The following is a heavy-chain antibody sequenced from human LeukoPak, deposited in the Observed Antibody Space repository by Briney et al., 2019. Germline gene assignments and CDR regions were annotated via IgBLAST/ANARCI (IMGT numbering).Heavy chain of an antibody. CDR1: GFTFSTYG. Sequence: PGGSLRLSCAASGFTFSTYGMHWVRQAPGKGLEWVAVMSYDGSNKYYADSVKGGFTISRDNSKNTLYLQMNSLRAEDTAVYYCAKDVSGYSGYDSNIWGQGTLVTVSS. D-gene: IGHD5-12*01. CDR2: MSYDGSNK. V-gene: IGHV3-30*18. J-gene: IGHJ4*02. CDR3: AKDVSGYSGYDSNI.